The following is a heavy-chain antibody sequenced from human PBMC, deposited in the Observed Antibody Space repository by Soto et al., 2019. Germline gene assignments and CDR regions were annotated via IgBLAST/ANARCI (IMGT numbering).Heavy chain of an antibody. CDR2: IIPTFGTA. V-gene: IGHV1-69*12. D-gene: IGHD2-21*01. Sequence: QVQLVQSGAEVKKPGSSVKVSCKASGGTFSSYTISWVRQAPGQGLEWMGGIIPTFGTADYAQKFQGRVTITEDESTCTGYMELSSLRSEDTALYYCARPSCGAACYYYGMDVWGQGTAVTVSS. J-gene: IGHJ6*02. CDR1: GGTFSSYT. CDR3: ARPSCGAACYYYGMDV.